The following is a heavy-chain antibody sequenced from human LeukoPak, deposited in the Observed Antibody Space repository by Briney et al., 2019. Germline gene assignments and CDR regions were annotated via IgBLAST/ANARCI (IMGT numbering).Heavy chain of an antibody. D-gene: IGHD6-19*01. Sequence: QPGGSLRLSCAASGFTFSSYATHWVRQAPGKGLEWVAVISYDGSNKYYADSVKGRFTISRDNSKNTLYLQMNSLRAEDTAVYYCARESVLAVAGTYFDYWGQGTLVTVSS. CDR2: ISYDGSNK. CDR1: GFTFSSYA. V-gene: IGHV3-30*04. CDR3: ARESVLAVAGTYFDY. J-gene: IGHJ4*02.